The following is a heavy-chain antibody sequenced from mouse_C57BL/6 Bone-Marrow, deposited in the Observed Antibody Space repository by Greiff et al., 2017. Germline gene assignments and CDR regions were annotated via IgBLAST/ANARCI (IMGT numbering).Heavy chain of an antibody. CDR2: INPSNGGT. Sequence: VQLQQPGTELVKPGASVKLSCKASGYTFPSYWMHWVKQRPGQGLEWIGNINPSNGGTNYNEQFKSKATLTVDKSSSTAYMQLSSLTSEDSAVYYCARSGETGTFWYYDVWGTGTTVTVSS. D-gene: IGHD4-1*01. V-gene: IGHV1-53*01. CDR1: GYTFPSYW. CDR3: ARSGETGTFWYYDV. J-gene: IGHJ1*03.